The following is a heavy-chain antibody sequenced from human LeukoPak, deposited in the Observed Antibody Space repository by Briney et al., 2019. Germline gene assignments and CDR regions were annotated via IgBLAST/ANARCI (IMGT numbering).Heavy chain of an antibody. CDR3: AREGVVVVTAPGGYYMDV. D-gene: IGHD2-15*01. CDR2: ISSSSSTT. J-gene: IGHJ6*03. V-gene: IGHV3-48*01. Sequence: GGSLRLSCAASEFTFSSYSMNWVRQAPGKGLEWVSHISSSSSTTYYADSVKGRFTTSRDNAKNSLYLQMNSLRAEDTAVYYCAREGVVVVTAPGGYYMDVWGKGTTVTVSS. CDR1: EFTFSSYS.